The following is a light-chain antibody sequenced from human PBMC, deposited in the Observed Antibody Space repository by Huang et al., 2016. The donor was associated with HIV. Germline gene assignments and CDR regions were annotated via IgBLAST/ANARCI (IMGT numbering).Light chain of an antibody. J-gene: IGKJ4*01. V-gene: IGKV1-33*01. CDR2: DAS. CDR3: QQYDDVSIS. CDR1: QDSGSN. Sequence: DIQETQSPSSLSASVGDRVTITCQASQDSGSNLNWYQQKAGKAPKFLIYDASNLERGVPSRFSGRGSGTHFTLTITNLQPEDFATYYCQQYDDVSISFGGGTKVDI.